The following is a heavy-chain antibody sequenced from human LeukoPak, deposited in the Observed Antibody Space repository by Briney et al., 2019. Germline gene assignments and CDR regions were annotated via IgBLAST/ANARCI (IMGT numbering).Heavy chain of an antibody. J-gene: IGHJ4*02. CDR3: ATYNTYYYDSSGYYDFDY. CDR1: GYTFTSYG. V-gene: IGHV1-18*01. D-gene: IGHD3-22*01. CDR2: ISAYNGNT. Sequence: GASVNVSCKASGYTFTSYGISWVRQAPGQGLEWMGWISAYNGNTNYAQKLQGRVTMTTDTSTSTAYMELRSLRSDDTAVYYCATYNTYYYDSSGYYDFDYWGQGTLVTVSS.